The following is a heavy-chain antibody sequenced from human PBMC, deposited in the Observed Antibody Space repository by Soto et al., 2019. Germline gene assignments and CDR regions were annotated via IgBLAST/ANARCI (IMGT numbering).Heavy chain of an antibody. CDR1: GGTFSSYA. D-gene: IGHD5-18*01. J-gene: IGHJ6*02. CDR3: ARELVDTDIAISCYYYYGTDV. CDR2: IIPIFGTA. Sequence: QVQLVQSGAEVKKPGSSVKVSCKASGGTFSSYAISWVRQAPGQGLEWMGGIIPIFGTANYAQKFQGRVTITADESTSTAYMELSSLRSEDTAVYYCARELVDTDIAISCYYYYGTDVWRQGTTLTVSS. V-gene: IGHV1-69*01.